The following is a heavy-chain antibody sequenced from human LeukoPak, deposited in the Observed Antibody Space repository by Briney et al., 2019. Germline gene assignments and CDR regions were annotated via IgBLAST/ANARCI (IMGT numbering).Heavy chain of an antibody. CDR2: IHYSGST. Sequence: SETLSLTCTVSGGSISGSYWSWIRQPPGKGLEWIGYIHYSGSTNYNSSLKSRVTMSLDMSKNQFFLKLNSVTAADTAVYFCARDSGSSPSYYYYMDVWGEGTTVTVSS. V-gene: IGHV4-59*01. CDR3: ARDSGSSPSYYYYMDV. J-gene: IGHJ6*03. CDR1: GGSISGSY. D-gene: IGHD1-26*01.